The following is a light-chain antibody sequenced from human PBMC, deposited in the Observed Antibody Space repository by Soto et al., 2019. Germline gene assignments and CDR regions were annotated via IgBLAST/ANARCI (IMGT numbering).Light chain of an antibody. Sequence: QSALTQPASVSGSPGQSITISCTGTSSDVGGYNYVSWYQQHPGKGPKLMIFEVSNRPSGVSNRFSGSKSGNTASLTISGLQAEDEADYYCSSYTSINTWVFGGGTQLTVL. J-gene: IGLJ3*02. CDR3: SSYTSINTWV. CDR1: SSDVGGYNY. CDR2: EVS. V-gene: IGLV2-14*01.